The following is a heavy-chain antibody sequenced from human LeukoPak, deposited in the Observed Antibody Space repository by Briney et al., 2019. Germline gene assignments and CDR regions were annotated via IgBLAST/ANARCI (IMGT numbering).Heavy chain of an antibody. CDR1: GDSISSGVSY. V-gene: IGHV4-31*03. J-gene: IGHJ6*03. CDR2: IFYSGST. D-gene: IGHD1-14*01. Sequence: PSETLSLTCTVSGDSISSGVSYWGWIRQRPGKGLEWIAYIFYSGSTYYNPSLKSRVTISVDTSNNHFSLEVRSVTAADTAVYFCARLHYNYYYTDVWGKGTPVTVSS. CDR3: ARLHYNYYYTDV.